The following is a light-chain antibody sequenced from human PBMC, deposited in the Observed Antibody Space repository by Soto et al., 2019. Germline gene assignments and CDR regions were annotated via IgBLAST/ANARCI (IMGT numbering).Light chain of an antibody. V-gene: IGKV1-5*03. J-gene: IGKJ3*01. Sequence: DIQMTQSPSTLSASVGDRVTITCRASQSISSWLAWYQQKPGKAPKLLIYKASSLESGVPSRFSGSGSGTEFTLTISSLQPDDVATYYCQQYKSYSLTFGPGTKVDIK. CDR2: KAS. CDR1: QSISSW. CDR3: QQYKSYSLT.